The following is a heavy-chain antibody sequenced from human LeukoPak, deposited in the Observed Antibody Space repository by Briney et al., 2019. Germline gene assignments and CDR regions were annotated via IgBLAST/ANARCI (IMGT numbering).Heavy chain of an antibody. D-gene: IGHD4-23*01. CDR1: GGSISSYY. Sequence: PSETLSLTCTVSGGSISSYYWSWIRQPPGKGLEWIGEINHSGSTNYNPSLKSRVTISVDTSKNQFSLKLSSVTAADTAVYYCARHVSSATTVVTKYFDYWGQGTLVTVSS. CDR2: INHSGST. CDR3: ARHVSSATTVVTKYFDY. V-gene: IGHV4-34*01. J-gene: IGHJ4*02.